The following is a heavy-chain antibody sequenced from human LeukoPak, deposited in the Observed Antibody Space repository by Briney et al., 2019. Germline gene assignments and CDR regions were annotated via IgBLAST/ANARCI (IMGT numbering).Heavy chain of an antibody. D-gene: IGHD1-14*01. Sequence: ASVKVSCKASGYTFIGYNIHWVRQAPGQGLEWMGWINPDTGGTNYAQQFQGRVTMSRDTSISTTYMEPNRLRSDDTAVYYCARNWNQGRYYYYYMDVWGKGTTVTVSS. CDR2: INPDTGGT. CDR3: ARNWNQGRYYYYYMDV. V-gene: IGHV1-2*02. J-gene: IGHJ6*03. CDR1: GYTFIGYN.